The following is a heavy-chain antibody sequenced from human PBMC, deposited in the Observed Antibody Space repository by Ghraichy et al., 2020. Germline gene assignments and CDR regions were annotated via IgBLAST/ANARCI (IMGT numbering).Heavy chain of an antibody. Sequence: SETLSLTCTVSGGSISSGGYYWSWIRQHPGKGLEWIGYIYYSGSTYYNPSLRSRLSMSVDTSKNQFSLKLSSVTSADTAVYCCARAVGDYGYFDYWGQGTLVTVSS. D-gene: IGHD4-17*01. CDR1: GGSISSGGYY. CDR2: IYYSGST. CDR3: ARAVGDYGYFDY. J-gene: IGHJ4*02. V-gene: IGHV4-31*03.